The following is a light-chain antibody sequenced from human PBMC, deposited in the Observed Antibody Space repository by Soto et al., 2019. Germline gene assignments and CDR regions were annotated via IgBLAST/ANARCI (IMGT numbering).Light chain of an antibody. CDR2: DAS. V-gene: IGKV3-11*01. J-gene: IGKJ5*01. CDR1: QSVSSY. CDR3: QHRMNWPLT. Sequence: IVLPQSPATLSLSPGERATLSCRASQSVSSYLLWYQQKPGQTPRLLIYDASNRATGIPARFSGSGSETDFTLTISSLEPEDFAVYYCQHRMNWPLTFGQGTRLEIK.